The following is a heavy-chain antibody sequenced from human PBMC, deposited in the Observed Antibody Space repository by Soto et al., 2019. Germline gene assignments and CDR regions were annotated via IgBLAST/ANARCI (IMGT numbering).Heavy chain of an antibody. Sequence: QVQLQESGPGLVKPSQTLSLTCTVSGGSISSGGYYWSWIRQHPGKGLEGIGYIYYSGRTYYNPFLKNRVTISVDTSKNQFSLKLSSVTAADTAVYYCARVGYCSGGSCYSEDYFDYWGQGTLVTVSS. CDR3: ARVGYCSGGSCYSEDYFDY. CDR2: IYYSGRT. V-gene: IGHV4-31*03. CDR1: GGSISSGGYY. J-gene: IGHJ4*02. D-gene: IGHD2-15*01.